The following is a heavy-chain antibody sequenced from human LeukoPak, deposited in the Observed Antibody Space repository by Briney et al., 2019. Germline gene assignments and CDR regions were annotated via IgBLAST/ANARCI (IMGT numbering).Heavy chain of an antibody. Sequence: SLRLSCAASGFTFDDYAMHWVRQAPGKGLEWVSGISWNGGSMGYADSVKGRFTIPRDNSKNTLYLQMNSLRAEDTAVYYCARVNSGSYLPYYYGMDVWGQGTTVTVSS. D-gene: IGHD1-26*01. CDR2: ISWNGGSM. CDR3: ARVNSGSYLPYYYGMDV. V-gene: IGHV3-9*01. CDR1: GFTFDDYA. J-gene: IGHJ6*02.